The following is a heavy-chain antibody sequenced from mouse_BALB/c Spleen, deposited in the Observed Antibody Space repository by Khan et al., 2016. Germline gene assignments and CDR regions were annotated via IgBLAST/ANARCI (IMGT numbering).Heavy chain of an antibody. D-gene: IGHD4-1*01. CDR1: GYSFTRNW. J-gene: IGHJ3*01. CDR2: VDPSDGES. V-gene: IGHV1S127*01. Sequence: QVQLQQSGPQLVRPGASVKISCKASGYSFTRNWMHWVKQRPGQGLEWIGMVDPSDGESRLNQKFKDKAKLTVDTSSSTAYMQLSSPTSEDSAVYCGARENWELAYWGQGTLVTVSA. CDR3: ARENWELAY.